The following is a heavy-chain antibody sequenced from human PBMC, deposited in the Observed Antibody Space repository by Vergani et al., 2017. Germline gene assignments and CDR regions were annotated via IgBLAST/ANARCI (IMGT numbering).Heavy chain of an antibody. J-gene: IGHJ4*02. CDR2: ISWNSGSI. V-gene: IGHV3-9*01. D-gene: IGHD3-16*01. CDR1: GLTFDDYA. CDR3: AKVFGPFSYYFDY. Sequence: EVQLVESGGGLVQPGRSLRLSCAASGLTFDDYAMHWVRQAPGKGLEWVSGISWNSGSIGYADSVKGRFTISRDNAKNSLYLQMNSLRAEDTALYYCAKVFGPFSYYFDYWGQGTLVTVSS.